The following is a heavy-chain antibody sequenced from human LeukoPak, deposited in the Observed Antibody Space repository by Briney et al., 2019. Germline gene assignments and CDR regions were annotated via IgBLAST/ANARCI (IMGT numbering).Heavy chain of an antibody. J-gene: IGHJ5*02. Sequence: SETLSLTCAVYGGSFSGYYWSWIRQPPGMGLEWIGEINHSGSTNYNPSFKSRVTISVDTSKNQFSLKLSSVTAADTAVYYCARVRPWFDPWGQGTLVTVSS. CDR1: GGSFSGYY. V-gene: IGHV4-34*01. CDR2: INHSGST. D-gene: IGHD6-6*01. CDR3: ARVRPWFDP.